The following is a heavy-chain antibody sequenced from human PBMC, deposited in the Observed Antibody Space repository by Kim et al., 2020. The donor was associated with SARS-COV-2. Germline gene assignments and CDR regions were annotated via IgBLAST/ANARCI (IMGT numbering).Heavy chain of an antibody. CDR2: IYYSGST. Sequence: SETLSLTCTVSGGSISSSSYYWGWIRQPPGKGLEWIGSIYYSGSTYYNPSLKSRVTISVDTSKNQFSLKLSSVTAAATAVYYCARVGSRYCSGGSCYSVDCWGQRALVTDS. CDR3: ARVGSRYCSGGSCYSVDC. CDR1: GGSISSSSYY. V-gene: IGHV4-39*07. D-gene: IGHD2-15*01. J-gene: IGHJ4*02.